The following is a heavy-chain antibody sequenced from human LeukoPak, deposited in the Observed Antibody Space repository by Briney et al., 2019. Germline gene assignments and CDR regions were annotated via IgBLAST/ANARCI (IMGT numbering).Heavy chain of an antibody. CDR2: INPNSGGT. Sequence: ASVKVSCKASGYTFTGRYVHWVRQAPGQGLEWMGWINPNSGGTNYAQKFQGRVTMTRDTSISTAYMELSRLRSDDTAVYYCAREGHCSSTNCYLSFDYWGQGTLVTVSS. CDR3: AREGHCSSTNCYLSFDY. J-gene: IGHJ4*02. D-gene: IGHD2-2*01. CDR1: GYTFTGRY. V-gene: IGHV1-2*02.